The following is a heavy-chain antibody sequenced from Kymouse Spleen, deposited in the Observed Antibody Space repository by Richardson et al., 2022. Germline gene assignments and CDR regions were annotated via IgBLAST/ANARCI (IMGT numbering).Heavy chain of an antibody. CDR1: GFTFSSYA. D-gene: IGHD1-26*01. V-gene: IGHV3-23*04. CDR2: ISGSGGST. J-gene: IGHJ6*02. CDR3: ARGELLRYYYYYGMDV. Sequence: EVQLVESGGGLVQPGGSLRLSCAASGFTFSSYAMSWVRQAPGKGLEWVSAISGSGGSTYYADSVKGRFTISRDNSKNTLYLQMNSLRAEDTAVYYCARGELLRYYYYYGMDVWGQGTTVTVSS.